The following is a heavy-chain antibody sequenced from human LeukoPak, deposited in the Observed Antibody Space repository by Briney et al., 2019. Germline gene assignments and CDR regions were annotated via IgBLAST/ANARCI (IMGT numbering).Heavy chain of an antibody. CDR1: GYTFTSYA. Sequence: ASVKVSCKASGYTFTSYAMHWVRQAPGQRLEWMGWINAGNGNTKYSQEFQGRVTITADESTSTAYMELSSLRSEDTAVYYCARIRVPAYCGGDCDDYWGQGTLVTVSS. CDR3: ARIRVPAYCGGDCDDY. J-gene: IGHJ4*02. D-gene: IGHD2-21*02. CDR2: INAGNGNT. V-gene: IGHV1-3*03.